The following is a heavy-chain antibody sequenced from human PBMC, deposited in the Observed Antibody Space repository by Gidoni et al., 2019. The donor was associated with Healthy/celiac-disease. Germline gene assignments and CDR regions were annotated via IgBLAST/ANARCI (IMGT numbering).Heavy chain of an antibody. CDR2: IYYSGST. V-gene: IGHV4-31*03. J-gene: IGHJ3*02. CDR1: GGSISSGGYY. CDR3: ARVTDYYDSRLPGAFDI. Sequence: QVQLQESGPGLVKPSQTLSLTCPVSGGSISSGGYYWSWIRQHPGKGLEWIGYIYYSGSTYYNPSLKSRVTISVDTSKNQFSLKLSSVTAADTAVYYCARVTDYYDSRLPGAFDIWGQGTMVTVSS. D-gene: IGHD3-22*01.